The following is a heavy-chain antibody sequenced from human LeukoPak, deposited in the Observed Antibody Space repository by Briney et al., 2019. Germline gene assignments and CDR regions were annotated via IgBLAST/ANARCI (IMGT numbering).Heavy chain of an antibody. J-gene: IGHJ4*02. CDR3: ARDLITGSYSSGYYYGFDY. V-gene: IGHV1-69*04. CDR2: IIPILGIA. CDR1: GGTFSSYA. D-gene: IGHD3-22*01. Sequence: ASVKVSCKASGGTFSSYAISWVRQAPGQGLEWMGRIIPILGIANYAQKFQGRVTITADKSTSTAYMELSSLRSEDTAVYYCARDLITGSYSSGYYYGFDYWGQGTLVTVSS.